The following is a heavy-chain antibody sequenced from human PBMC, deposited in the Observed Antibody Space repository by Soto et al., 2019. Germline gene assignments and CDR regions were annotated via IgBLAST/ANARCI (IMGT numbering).Heavy chain of an antibody. V-gene: IGHV5-51*01. D-gene: IGHD4-17*01. CDR1: GYRFSTYW. J-gene: IGHJ4*02. CDR2: IYPGDSNI. CDR3: ARPMTTVTAFDY. Sequence: GESLKISCKGSGYRFSTYWIGWVRQMPGKGLEWMGIIYPGDSNIRYSPSFQGQVTISADKSISTAYLQWTSLKASDTAMYYCARPMTTVTAFDYWGQGTLVTVSS.